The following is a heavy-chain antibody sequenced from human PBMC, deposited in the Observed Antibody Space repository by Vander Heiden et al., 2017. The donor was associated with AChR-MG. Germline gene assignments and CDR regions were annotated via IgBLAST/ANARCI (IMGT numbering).Heavy chain of an antibody. J-gene: IGHJ3*02. CDR3: AKAWRFYINDAFDI. CDR2: ISGSGSGSST. CDR1: GFTFRTYA. D-gene: IGHD4-4*01. V-gene: IGHV3-23*01. Sequence: EVQRLESGGGLVQPGGSLRLSRVASGFTFRTYAMSWVRQAPEKGLEWVSAISGSGSGSSTHFADSVKGRFTISRDNSKNTLYLQMNSLMAEDTAIYYCAKAWRFYINDAFDIWGQGTMVTVSS.